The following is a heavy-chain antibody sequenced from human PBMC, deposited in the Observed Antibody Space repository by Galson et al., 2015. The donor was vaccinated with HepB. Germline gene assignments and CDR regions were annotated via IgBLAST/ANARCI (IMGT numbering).Heavy chain of an antibody. CDR2: ISPYDGRT. D-gene: IGHD6-13*01. CDR3: VRVAADWGGSDP. CDR1: GYTFISHG. V-gene: IGHV1-18*01. Sequence: SVKVSCKASGYTFISHGISWVRQAPGQGLEWMGWISPYDGRTNYAQIFQGRVTMTTDTPTSTAYMELRSLRSDDTAVYYCVRVAADWGGSDPWGQGTLVTVSS. J-gene: IGHJ5*02.